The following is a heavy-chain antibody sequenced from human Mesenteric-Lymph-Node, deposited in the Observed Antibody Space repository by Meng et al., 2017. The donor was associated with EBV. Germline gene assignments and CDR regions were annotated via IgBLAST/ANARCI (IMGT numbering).Heavy chain of an antibody. CDR3: ATEDAEYLGSGSD. J-gene: IGHJ4*02. Sequence: QVQLGQSGAEVTQPGASGKVSCKSSGYTFTTYAISWVRQAPGQGLEWMGWTSVHNLNTNYAQKFQGRVTLTTDTSTSTAYMELRSLRSDDTAVYYCATEDAEYLGSGSDWGQGTLVTVSS. V-gene: IGHV1-18*01. CDR1: GYTFTTYA. CDR2: TSVHNLNT. D-gene: IGHD3-10*01.